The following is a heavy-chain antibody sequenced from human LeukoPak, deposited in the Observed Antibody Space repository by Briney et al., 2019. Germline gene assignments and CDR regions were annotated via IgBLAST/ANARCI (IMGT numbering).Heavy chain of an antibody. Sequence: SETLSLTCTVSGASLSIYSWSWLRQPPGQGLEWIGYIYDSGSPNYNPSLKSRVSMSVDASRNQFSLKVNSVTVADTAVYYCAKSNRHCNSASCYEAFDIWGRGTMVTVSS. V-gene: IGHV4-59*03. CDR3: AKSNRHCNSASCYEAFDI. J-gene: IGHJ3*02. D-gene: IGHD2-2*01. CDR1: GASLSIYS. CDR2: IYDSGSP.